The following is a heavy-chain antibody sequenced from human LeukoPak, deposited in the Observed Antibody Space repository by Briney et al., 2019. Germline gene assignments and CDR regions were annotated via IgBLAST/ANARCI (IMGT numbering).Heavy chain of an antibody. CDR2: IYTSGST. CDR1: GGSININY. CDR3: AIAVVGNNFDY. D-gene: IGHD4-23*01. Sequence: SETLSLTCTVSGGSININYWSWIRQPAGKGLEWIGRIYTSGSTDYNPSLKSRVTMSVDTSKNHFSLKLSSVTAADTAVYYCAIAVVGNNFDYRGQGTLVTVSS. V-gene: IGHV4-4*07. J-gene: IGHJ4*02.